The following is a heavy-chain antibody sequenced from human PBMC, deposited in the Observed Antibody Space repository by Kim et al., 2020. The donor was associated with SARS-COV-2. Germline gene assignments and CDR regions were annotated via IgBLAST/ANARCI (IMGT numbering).Heavy chain of an antibody. Sequence: GGSLRLSCAASGFTVSSNYMSWVRQAPGKGLEWVSVIYSGGSTYYADSVKGRFTISRDNYKNTLYLQMNSLRAEDTAVYYCARYRYFDWLQPHYYYYYGMDVWGQGTTVTVSS. CDR1: GFTVSSNY. J-gene: IGHJ6*02. V-gene: IGHV3-66*01. CDR2: IYSGGST. D-gene: IGHD3-9*01. CDR3: ARYRYFDWLQPHYYYYYGMDV.